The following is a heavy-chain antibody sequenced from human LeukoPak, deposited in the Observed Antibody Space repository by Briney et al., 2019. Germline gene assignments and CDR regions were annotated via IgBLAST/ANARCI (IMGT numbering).Heavy chain of an antibody. CDR2: IYYSGST. CDR3: ARQRFLEWYFDY. CDR1: GGPISSYY. Sequence: PSETLSLTCTVSGGPISSYYWSWIRQPPGKGLEWIGYIYYSGSTNYNPSLKSRVTISVDTSKNQFSLKLSSVTAADTAVYYCARQRFLEWYFDYWGQGTLVTVSS. V-gene: IGHV4-59*08. J-gene: IGHJ4*02. D-gene: IGHD3-3*01.